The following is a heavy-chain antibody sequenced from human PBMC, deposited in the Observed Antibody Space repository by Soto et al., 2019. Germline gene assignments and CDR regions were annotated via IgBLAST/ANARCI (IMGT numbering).Heavy chain of an antibody. J-gene: IGHJ3*02. CDR1: GFTFSSYA. Sequence: GGSLRLSCAASGFTFSSYAMHWVRQAPGKGLEWVAVISYDGSNKYYADSVKGRFTISRDNSKNTLYLQMNSLRAEDTAVYYCATEATDHDAFDIWGQGTMVTVSS. V-gene: IGHV3-30-3*01. CDR3: ATEATDHDAFDI. D-gene: IGHD1-26*01. CDR2: ISYDGSNK.